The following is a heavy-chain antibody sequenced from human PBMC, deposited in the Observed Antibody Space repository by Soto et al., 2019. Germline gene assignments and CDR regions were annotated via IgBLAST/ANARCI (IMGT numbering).Heavy chain of an antibody. CDR1: EFNFSRFA. Sequence: EVQLLESGGGLAQPGGSLRLSCVGSEFNFSRFALSWVRQAPPKGLQCVAVISGSGTINYADSVKGRFTISRDNSKNTLYLQMNSLRVDDTAVSFCAKARTEWLCKNGVDVWGQGTTVTVSS. CDR2: ISGSGTI. J-gene: IGHJ6*02. D-gene: IGHD3-3*01. CDR3: AKARTEWLCKNGVDV. V-gene: IGHV3-23*01.